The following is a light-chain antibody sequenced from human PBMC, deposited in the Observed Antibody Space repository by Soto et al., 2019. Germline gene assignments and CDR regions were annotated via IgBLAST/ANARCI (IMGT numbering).Light chain of an antibody. V-gene: IGKV1-39*01. CDR2: AAS. CDR1: QSITSY. Sequence: DLPMTQSPSSLSASVGDRVTITCRASQSITSYINWYQHKPGMAPKLLIYAASKIQIGVPPRFSASGLGTDFTLTIGGLQADDSALYYYQQSYNIPYTFGQGTNVEI. CDR3: QQSYNIPYT. J-gene: IGKJ2*01.